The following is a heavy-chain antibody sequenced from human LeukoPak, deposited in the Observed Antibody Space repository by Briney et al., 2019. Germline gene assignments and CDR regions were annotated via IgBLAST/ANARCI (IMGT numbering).Heavy chain of an antibody. J-gene: IGHJ4*02. CDR3: TSLQDLTYYYGSGSYYNGGIDY. CDR1: GFTFSGSA. Sequence: PGGSLRLSCAASGFTFSGSAMHWVRQASGKGLEWVGRIRSKAKSYATAYAASVKGRFTISRDDSKNTAYLKMNSLKTEDTAVYYCTSLQDLTYYYGSGSYYNGGIDYWGQGTLVTVSS. D-gene: IGHD3-10*01. CDR2: IRSKAKSYAT. V-gene: IGHV3-73*01.